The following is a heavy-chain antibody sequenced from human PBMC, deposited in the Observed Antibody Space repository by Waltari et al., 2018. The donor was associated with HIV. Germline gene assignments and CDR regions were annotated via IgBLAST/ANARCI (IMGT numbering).Heavy chain of an antibody. V-gene: IGHV3-7*04. CDR2: IKQDGSEK. J-gene: IGHJ4*02. CDR1: GFTFSLCW. CDR3: ARGGFYGSGSKVN. D-gene: IGHD3-10*01. Sequence: EVQLVESGGGLAQPGGSLRLSCAASGFTFSLCWMSGVRRAPGKGLEWVANIKQDGSEKYYVDSVNGRFTISRDNAENSLYLQMNSLRAEDTAVYYCARGGFYGSGSKVNWGQGTLVTVSS.